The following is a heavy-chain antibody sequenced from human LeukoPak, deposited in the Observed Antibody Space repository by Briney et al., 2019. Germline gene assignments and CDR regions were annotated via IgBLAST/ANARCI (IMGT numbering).Heavy chain of an antibody. CDR3: ARDGQLRNAFDI. CDR1: GGSISSSSYH. Sequence: TSETLSLTCTVSGGSISSSSYHWGWIRQPPWKGLEWIGYIHYSGSTNYNPSLKSRVTISVDTSKNQFSLKLSSVTAADTAEYYCARDGQLRNAFDIWGQGTMLTVSS. J-gene: IGHJ3*02. V-gene: IGHV4-61*01. CDR2: IHYSGST. D-gene: IGHD5-24*01.